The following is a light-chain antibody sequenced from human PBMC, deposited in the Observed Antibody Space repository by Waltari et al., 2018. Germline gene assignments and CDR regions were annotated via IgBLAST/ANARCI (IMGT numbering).Light chain of an antibody. Sequence: IQMTQPPSTLSASVGDRVTITCRASQSISSWLAWYQQKPGKAPNFLIYKASNLQSGVPSRFSGSGSGTEFTLTISSLQPDDFATYYCQQYNSYPWTFGQGTKVEIK. V-gene: IGKV1-5*03. CDR3: QQYNSYPWT. J-gene: IGKJ1*01. CDR1: QSISSW. CDR2: KAS.